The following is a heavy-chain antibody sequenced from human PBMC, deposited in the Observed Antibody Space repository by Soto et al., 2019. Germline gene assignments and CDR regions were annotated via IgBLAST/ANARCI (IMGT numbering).Heavy chain of an antibody. J-gene: IGHJ3*02. CDR3: ASQVPYSSSWPSHKTLDAFDI. CDR1: GYSFTSYW. Sequence: GESLKISCKGSGYSFTSYWIGWVRQMPGKGLEWMGIIYPGDSDTRYSPSFQGQVTISADKSISTAYLQWSSLKASDTAMYYCASQVPYSSSWPSHKTLDAFDIWGQGTMVTVSS. CDR2: IYPGDSDT. V-gene: IGHV5-51*01. D-gene: IGHD6-13*01.